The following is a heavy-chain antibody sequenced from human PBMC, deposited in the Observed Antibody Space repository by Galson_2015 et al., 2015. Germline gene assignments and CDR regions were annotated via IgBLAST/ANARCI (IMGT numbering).Heavy chain of an antibody. CDR2: IYYSGST. V-gene: IGHV4-39*07. J-gene: IGHJ4*02. Sequence: SETLSLTCTVSGGSISSSSYYWGWIRQPPGKGLEWIGSIYYSGSTYYNPSLKSRVTISVDTSKNQFSLKLSSVTAADTAVYYCARGIDYGSGSYYADYWGQGTLVTVSS. CDR1: GGSISSSSYY. D-gene: IGHD3-10*01. CDR3: ARGIDYGSGSYYADY.